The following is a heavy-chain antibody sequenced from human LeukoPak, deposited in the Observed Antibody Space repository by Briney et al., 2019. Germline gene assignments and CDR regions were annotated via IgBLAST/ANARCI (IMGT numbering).Heavy chain of an antibody. Sequence: PGGSLRLSCAASGFTFDDYGMSWVRQAPGKGLEWVSGLNWNGDKTGYTDSVKGRFTISRDNAKNSLYLQMNSLRAEDTALYYCARKGYYGSGTYLDYWGQGTLVTASS. CDR1: GFTFDDYG. V-gene: IGHV3-20*04. CDR2: LNWNGDKT. J-gene: IGHJ4*02. CDR3: ARKGYYGSGTYLDY. D-gene: IGHD3-10*01.